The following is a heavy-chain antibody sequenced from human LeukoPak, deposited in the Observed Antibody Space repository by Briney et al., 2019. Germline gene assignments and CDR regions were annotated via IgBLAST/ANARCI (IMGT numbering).Heavy chain of an antibody. J-gene: IGHJ6*03. V-gene: IGHV4-59*01. CDR1: GGSITSYY. CDR3: ARTTEGGYTYDYFYYYYMDV. Sequence: SETLSLTCTVSGGSITSYYWSWIRQPPGKGLEWIGYIYYSGSTNYNPSLKSRVTISVDTSKNQFSLKLSSVTAADTAVYYCARTTEGGYTYDYFYYYYMDVWGKGTTVTISS. CDR2: IYYSGST. D-gene: IGHD5-18*01.